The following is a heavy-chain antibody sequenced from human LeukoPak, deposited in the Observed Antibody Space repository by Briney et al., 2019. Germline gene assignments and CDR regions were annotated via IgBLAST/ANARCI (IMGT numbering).Heavy chain of an antibody. V-gene: IGHV3-23*01. CDR1: GFTFSSYA. J-gene: IGHJ4*02. CDR3: AKRIAAPPRSFDY. Sequence: SGGSLRLSCAASGFTFSSYAMNWVRQAPGKGLEWVLDISGGGTNTNYADSVKGRFTVSRDNSKNTLYLQMNSLRAEDTAVYYCAKRIAAPPRSFDYWGQGILVTVSS. CDR2: ISGGGTNT. D-gene: IGHD6-6*01.